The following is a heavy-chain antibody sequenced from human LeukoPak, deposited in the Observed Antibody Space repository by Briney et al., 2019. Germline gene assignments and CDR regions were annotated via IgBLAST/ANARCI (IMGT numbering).Heavy chain of an antibody. V-gene: IGHV3-30*03. J-gene: IGHJ4*02. CDR2: ISYDGSNK. CDR1: GFTFSSYG. CDR3: ARTGSGYDYEGYFDY. Sequence: QSGGSLRLSCAASGFTFSSYGMHWVRQAPGKGLEWVAVISYDGSNKYYADSVKGRFTISRDNSKNTLYLQMNSLRAEDTAVYYCARTGSGYDYEGYFDYWGQGTLVTVSS. D-gene: IGHD5-12*01.